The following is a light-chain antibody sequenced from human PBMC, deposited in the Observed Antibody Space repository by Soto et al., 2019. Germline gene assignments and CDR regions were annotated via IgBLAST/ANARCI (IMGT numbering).Light chain of an antibody. CDR1: QSVGSNY. V-gene: IGKV3-20*01. CDR3: QQYTTSPFT. J-gene: IGKJ3*01. Sequence: EIVLTQSPGTLSLSPGERATLYCRASQSVGSNYLAWYQQKPGQAPRVLIYGASSRATGLPDRFSGSGCGADFTLTISRLEPEDFAVYYCQQYTTSPFTFGPGTKVDIK. CDR2: GAS.